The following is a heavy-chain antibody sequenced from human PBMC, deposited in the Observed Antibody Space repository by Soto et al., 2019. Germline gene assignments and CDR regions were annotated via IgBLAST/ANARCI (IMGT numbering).Heavy chain of an antibody. J-gene: IGHJ6*02. V-gene: IGHV1-46*01. CDR1: GYTCTIYY. CDR2: INPRGGIT. Sequence: ASVKVSCKASGYTCTIYYIHCVVQAPVQWLEWMGIINPRGGITTYAQKFQGRLTMTGDTSTSTVYMELSSLTSEDTAMYHCASSPAYGSSWYGIPPDLSHGMDVWGQGTTVTVSS. CDR3: ASSPAYGSSWYGIPPDLSHGMDV. D-gene: IGHD6-13*01.